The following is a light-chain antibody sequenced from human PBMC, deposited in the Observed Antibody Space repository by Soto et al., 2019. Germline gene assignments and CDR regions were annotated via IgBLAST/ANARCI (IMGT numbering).Light chain of an antibody. CDR1: SSNIGSGYD. CDR2: GNN. Sequence: QSVLTQPPSVSGAPGQRVTISCTGSSSNIGSGYDVHWYQQFPGTAPKLLIYGNNNRPSGVPDRFSGSKSGTSASLAITGLQAEDEADYYCSSHTITSALQVFGTGTKLTVL. V-gene: IGLV1-40*01. J-gene: IGLJ1*01. CDR3: SSHTITSALQV.